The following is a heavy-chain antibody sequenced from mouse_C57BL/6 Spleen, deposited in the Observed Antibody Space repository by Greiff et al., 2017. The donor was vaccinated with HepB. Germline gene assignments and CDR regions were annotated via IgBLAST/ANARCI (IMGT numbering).Heavy chain of an antibody. CDR2: ISYDGSN. CDR3: ARALIYDGYYDYFDY. J-gene: IGHJ2*01. V-gene: IGHV3-6*01. Sequence: EVKLVESGPGLVKPSQSLSLTCSVTGYSITSGYYWNWIRQFPGNKLEWMGYISYDGSNNYNPSLKNRISITRDTSKNQFFLKLNSVTTEDTATYYCARALIYDGYYDYFDYWGQGTTLTVSS. D-gene: IGHD2-3*01. CDR1: GYSITSGYY.